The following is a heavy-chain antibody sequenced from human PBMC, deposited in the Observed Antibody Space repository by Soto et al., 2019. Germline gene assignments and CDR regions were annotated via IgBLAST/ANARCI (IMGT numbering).Heavy chain of an antibody. D-gene: IGHD5-18*01. V-gene: IGHV4-39*02. CDR2: IYYSGST. CDR1: GGSISSSSYY. J-gene: IGHJ4*02. CDR3: ARELRQLWFGY. Sequence: SETLSLTCTVSGGSISSSSYYWGWIRQPPGKGLEWIGSIYYSGSTYYNPSLKSRVTISVDTSKNQFSLKLGSVTAADTAVYYCARELRQLWFGYWGQGTLVTVSS.